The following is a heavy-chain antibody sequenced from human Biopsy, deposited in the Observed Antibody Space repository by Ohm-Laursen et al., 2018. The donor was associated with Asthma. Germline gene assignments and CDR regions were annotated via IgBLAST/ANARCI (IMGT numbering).Heavy chain of an antibody. J-gene: IGHJ5*02. Sequence: TLSLTCTVSGGSIRSHDWTWIRLPPGKGLEYIGDVSHTGSTNYNPSLKSRVTMSLDTSKNQFSLRLTSVTPADTVVYYCARLADCSGGACYSYGWFDPWGHGTRVTVSS. D-gene: IGHD2-15*01. V-gene: IGHV4-59*11. CDR3: ARLADCSGGACYSYGWFDP. CDR2: VSHTGST. CDR1: GGSIRSHD.